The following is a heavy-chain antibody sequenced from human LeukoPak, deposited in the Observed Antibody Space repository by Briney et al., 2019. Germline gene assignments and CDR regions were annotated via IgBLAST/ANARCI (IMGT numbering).Heavy chain of an antibody. V-gene: IGHV3-48*04. Sequence: GGSLRLSCAASRFTFSSYSMNWVRKAPGKGLEWVSYIISSSSTIYYAASVKGRFTISRDNAKNSLYLQMNSLRAEDAAVYYCWCAYGSGSYYKPQTGLDIWGQGTMVTVSS. CDR3: WCAYGSGSYYKPQTGLDI. J-gene: IGHJ3*02. D-gene: IGHD3-10*01. CDR1: RFTFSSYS. CDR2: IISSSSTI.